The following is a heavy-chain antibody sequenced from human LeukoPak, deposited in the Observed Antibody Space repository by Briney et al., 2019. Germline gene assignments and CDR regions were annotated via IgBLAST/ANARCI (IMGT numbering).Heavy chain of an antibody. CDR2: IDQDGREK. J-gene: IGHJ6*02. D-gene: IGHD6-13*01. CDR1: GFTFSGYW. CDR3: AKYKGAALYFHYGMDV. Sequence: GGSLRLSCAASGFTFSGYWMSWVRQAPGKGPEWVANIDQDGREKYYVDSVKSRFTISRDNSKNTVYLQMNSLGPEDTAVYYCAKYKGAALYFHYGMDVWGQGTTVIVSS. V-gene: IGHV3-7*01.